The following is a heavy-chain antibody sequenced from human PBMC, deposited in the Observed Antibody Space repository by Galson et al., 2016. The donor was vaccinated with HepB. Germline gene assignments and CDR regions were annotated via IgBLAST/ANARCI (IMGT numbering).Heavy chain of an antibody. J-gene: IGHJ4*02. CDR2: INQSGST. Sequence: SETLSLTCTVSGGSLTGYHWSWIRQPPGKGLEWIGEINQSGSTNYNPSLKSRLTLSVDASKNQFSLRLTSVTAADTSVFFCARGTSTSWKRLFGYWGPGTLVTVSS. V-gene: IGHV4-34*01. CDR3: ARGTSTSWKRLFGY. CDR1: GGSLTGYH. D-gene: IGHD2-2*01.